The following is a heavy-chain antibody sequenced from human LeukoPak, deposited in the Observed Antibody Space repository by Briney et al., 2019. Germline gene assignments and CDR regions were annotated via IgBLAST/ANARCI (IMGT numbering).Heavy chain of an antibody. CDR2: ITSSGTYI. CDR1: GFTFNNYN. Sequence: GGSLRLSCAASGFTFNNYNMNWVRQAPGKALEWVSSITSSGTYIFYADSVKGRFTISRDNAKNSLYLQMNSLGPEDTAVYFCARRYYDSSGYAHFDYWGQGTLVTVSS. D-gene: IGHD3-22*01. CDR3: ARRYYDSSGYAHFDY. J-gene: IGHJ4*02. V-gene: IGHV3-21*01.